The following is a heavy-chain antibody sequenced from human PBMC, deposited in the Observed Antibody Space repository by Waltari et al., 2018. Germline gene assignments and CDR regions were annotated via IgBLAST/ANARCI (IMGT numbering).Heavy chain of an antibody. CDR3: AHEYNWNYVGYCDY. D-gene: IGHD1-7*01. Sequence: QITLKESGPTLVKPTQTFTLTCTLSGFSLSTSGVGVGWIRQPPGKALGWLAVIYWDDGTRYSPVMRSRLTITKDTSKNQVVLTMTNMDPVDTATYYCAHEYNWNYVGYCDYWGQGTLVTVSS. V-gene: IGHV2-5*02. CDR2: IYWDDGT. CDR1: GFSLSTSGVG. J-gene: IGHJ4*02.